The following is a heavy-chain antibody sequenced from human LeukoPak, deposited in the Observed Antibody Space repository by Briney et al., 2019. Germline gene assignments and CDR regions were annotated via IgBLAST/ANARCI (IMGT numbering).Heavy chain of an antibody. CDR2: IYPGGSET. D-gene: IGHD5-24*01. CDR3: ARASRDGYNQNFDH. J-gene: IGHJ4*02. V-gene: IGHV5-51*01. CDR1: GYSFSTYW. Sequence: GESLKISCKGLGYSFSTYWNAWVRQRPGKGLEWMGIIYPGGSETRYDPSFQGQVTISADSSTSTAYLQWSSLRASDTAMYYCARASRDGYNQNFDHWSQGTLVTVSS.